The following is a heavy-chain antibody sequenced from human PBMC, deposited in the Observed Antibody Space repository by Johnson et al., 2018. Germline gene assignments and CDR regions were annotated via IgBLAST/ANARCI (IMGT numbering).Heavy chain of an antibody. D-gene: IGHD2-21*01. CDR3: AKVGGYCDGSNCLHHYFYDMDV. J-gene: IGHJ6*03. CDR1: GFAFNLYA. CDR2: VSRGGTGT. V-gene: IGHV3-23*04. Sequence: EVQLVESGGGLVQPGGSLRLSCSASGFAFNLYAMSWVRPAPGQGLEWVSTVSRGGTGTYYADSVKGRFTITRDNSKNTVYVEMNSRRGEETAEYYCAKVGGYCDGSNCLHHYFYDMDVWGRGTTVTVSS.